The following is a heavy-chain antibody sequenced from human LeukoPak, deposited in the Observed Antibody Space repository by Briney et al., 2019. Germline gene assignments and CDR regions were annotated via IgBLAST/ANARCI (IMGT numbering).Heavy chain of an antibody. CDR3: AKIGPTYYYDSSGYSTDY. CDR1: GFTFSSYA. V-gene: IGHV3-23*01. J-gene: IGHJ4*02. D-gene: IGHD3-22*01. Sequence: GGSLRLSCAASGFTFSSYAMSWVRQAPGKGLEWVSAISGSGGSTYYADSVKGRFTISRDNSKNTLYLQMNSLRAEDTAVYYCAKIGPTYYYDSSGYSTDYWGQGTMVTVSS. CDR2: ISGSGGST.